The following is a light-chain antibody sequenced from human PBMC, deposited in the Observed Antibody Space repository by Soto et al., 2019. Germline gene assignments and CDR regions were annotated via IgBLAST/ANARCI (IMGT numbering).Light chain of an antibody. CDR1: QSVTSSS. V-gene: IGKV3D-20*02. Sequence: ELELTQSPGTLSLSPGERATLSCRASQSVTSSSLAGYQQRPGQAPWHLIYSASSRATGIPDRFSGSGSGTDFTLTISSLEPEDFAVYYCQQRSNWITFGQGTKVDIK. CDR3: QQRSNWIT. J-gene: IGKJ1*01. CDR2: SAS.